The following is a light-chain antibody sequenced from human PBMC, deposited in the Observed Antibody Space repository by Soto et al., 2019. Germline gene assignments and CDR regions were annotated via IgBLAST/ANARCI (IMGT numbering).Light chain of an antibody. CDR3: QSFDSRLSGWV. CDR1: SSNIGAGYD. Sequence: QSVLTQPPSVSGAPGQRVTISCTGSSSNIGAGYDVHWYQHIPGTAPKLLVHGNNDRPSGVPDRFSASKSGTSASLAITGLQVEDEADYYCQSFDSRLSGWVFGGGTKRTVL. V-gene: IGLV1-40*01. CDR2: GNN. J-gene: IGLJ2*01.